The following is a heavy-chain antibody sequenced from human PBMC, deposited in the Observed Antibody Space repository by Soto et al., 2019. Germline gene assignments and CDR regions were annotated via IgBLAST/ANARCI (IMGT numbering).Heavy chain of an antibody. CDR3: ARDGSDYGGNRWYFDY. V-gene: IGHV3-30-3*01. CDR1: GFTFSSYA. CDR2: ISYDGSNK. J-gene: IGHJ4*02. D-gene: IGHD4-17*01. Sequence: PVGSLRLSCAASGFTFSSYAMHWVRQAPGKGLEWVAVISYDGSNKYYADSVKGRFTISRDNSKNTLYLQMNSLRAEDTAVYYCARDGSDYGGNRWYFDYWGQGTLVTVSS.